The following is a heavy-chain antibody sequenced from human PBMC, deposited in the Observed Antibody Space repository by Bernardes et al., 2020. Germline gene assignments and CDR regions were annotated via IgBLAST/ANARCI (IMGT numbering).Heavy chain of an antibody. J-gene: IGHJ4*02. CDR2: IGTAGDT. V-gene: IGHV3-13*01. Sequence: VGSLRLSCAASGFTFSSYDMHWVRQATGKGLEWVSAIGTAGDTYYPGSVKGRFTISRENAKNSLYLQMNSLRAGDTAVYYCARGAYSNYYFDYWGQGTLVTVSS. CDR1: GFTFSSYD. D-gene: IGHD4-4*01. CDR3: ARGAYSNYYFDY.